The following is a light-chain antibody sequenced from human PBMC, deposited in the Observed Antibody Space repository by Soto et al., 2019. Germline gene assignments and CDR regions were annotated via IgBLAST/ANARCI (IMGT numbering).Light chain of an antibody. CDR3: QKQDGGPL. Sequence: DIQLTQSPSSLSASVGDRVTITCQASQDISNHLNWYQQKPGKAPNLLIYDASDLETGVPSRFSGGGSGTFFSFTINILQREDIATYYCQKQDGGPLFGAGTKVQIK. V-gene: IGKV1-33*01. J-gene: IGKJ3*01. CDR2: DAS. CDR1: QDISNH.